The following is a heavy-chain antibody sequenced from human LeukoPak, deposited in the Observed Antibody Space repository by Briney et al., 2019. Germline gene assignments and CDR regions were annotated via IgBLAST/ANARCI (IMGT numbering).Heavy chain of an antibody. Sequence: SGGSLRLSCAASGFTFSSYSMNWVRQAPGKGLEWLSYISSSSRTIYYADSVKGRFTISRDNANNSLYLQMNSLRAEDTAVYYCARDQRWRFNFDYWGQGILVTVSS. CDR3: ARDQRWRFNFDY. D-gene: IGHD4-23*01. J-gene: IGHJ4*02. CDR2: ISSSSRTI. V-gene: IGHV3-48*01. CDR1: GFTFSSYS.